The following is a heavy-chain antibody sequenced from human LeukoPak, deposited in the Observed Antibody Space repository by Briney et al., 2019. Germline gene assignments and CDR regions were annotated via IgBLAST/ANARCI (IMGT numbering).Heavy chain of an antibody. CDR1: GFTFTSSA. CDR2: IVVGSGNT. D-gene: IGHD1-26*01. Sequence: SVKVSCKASGFTFTSSAVQWVRQARGQCLEWLGWIVVGSGNTNYAQKFQERVTITRDMSTSTAYMELSSLGSEDTAVYYCAADDVQRGSYPNWFDPWGQGTLVTVSS. CDR3: AADDVQRGSYPNWFDP. V-gene: IGHV1-58*01. J-gene: IGHJ5*02.